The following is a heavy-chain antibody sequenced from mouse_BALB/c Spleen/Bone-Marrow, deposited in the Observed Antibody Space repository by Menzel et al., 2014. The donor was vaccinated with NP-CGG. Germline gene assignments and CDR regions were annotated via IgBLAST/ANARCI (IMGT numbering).Heavy chain of an antibody. J-gene: IGHJ2*01. CDR2: IYPGDGDT. V-gene: IGHV1-80*01. Sequence: LVESGAELVRPGSSVKISCKSSGYAFSTYWINWVKQRPGQGLEWIGQIYPGDGDTDFNGKFKGKATLTADRSSNTAYMEFSSLTFEDSAVYFCARGGISVDYWGQGTTLTVSS. CDR1: GYAFSTYW. CDR3: ARGGISVDY.